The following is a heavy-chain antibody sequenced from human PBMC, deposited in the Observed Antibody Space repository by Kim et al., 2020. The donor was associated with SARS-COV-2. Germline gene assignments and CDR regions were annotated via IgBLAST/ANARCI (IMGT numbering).Heavy chain of an antibody. CDR3: ARDLGFRYFDSPYYYYYGMDV. V-gene: IGHV7-4-1*02. D-gene: IGHD3-9*01. CDR1: GYTFTSYA. Sequence: ASVKVSCKASGYTFTSYAMNWVRQAPGQGLEWMGWINTNTGNPTYAQGFTGRFVFTLDTSVSTAYMQISSLKAEDTAVYYCARDLGFRYFDSPYYYYYGMDVWGQGTTVTVSS. CDR2: INTNTGNP. J-gene: IGHJ6*02.